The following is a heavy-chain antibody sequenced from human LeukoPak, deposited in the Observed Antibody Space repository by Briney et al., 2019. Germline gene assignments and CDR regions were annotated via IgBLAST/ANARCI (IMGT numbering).Heavy chain of an antibody. Sequence: PGGSLRLSCAASGFTFSSYGMSWVRQAPGKGLEWVSAISFIGGSTYYADSVKGRFTISRDNSKNTLYLQMNSLRAEDTAVYYCAKGISGNYLFDYWGQGTLVTISS. J-gene: IGHJ4*02. CDR2: ISFIGGST. CDR3: AKGISGNYLFDY. CDR1: GFTFSSYG. D-gene: IGHD1-26*01. V-gene: IGHV3-23*01.